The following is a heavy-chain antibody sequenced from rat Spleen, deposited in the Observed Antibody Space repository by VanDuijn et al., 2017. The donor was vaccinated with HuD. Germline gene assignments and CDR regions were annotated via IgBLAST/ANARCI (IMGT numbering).Heavy chain of an antibody. V-gene: IGHV5-29*01. CDR2: ISSDGGRN. CDR1: GFTFSDYG. CDR3: ARGGMLRPFFFDH. J-gene: IGHJ2*01. D-gene: IGHD1-6*01. Sequence: EVQLVESGGGLVQPGRSLKLSCAASGFTFSDYGVAWVRQAPTTRLEWVATISSDGGRNFYRDSVKGRFTISRDNPKSTLYLQMDSLRSEDTATYYCARGGMLRPFFFDHWGQGGMVTVSS.